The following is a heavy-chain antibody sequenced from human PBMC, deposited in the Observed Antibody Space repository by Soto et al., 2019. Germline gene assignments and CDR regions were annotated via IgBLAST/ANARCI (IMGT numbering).Heavy chain of an antibody. V-gene: IGHV1-3*01. CDR2: INAGNGNT. CDR3: ARDDSFGPYGMDV. Sequence: QVQLVQSGAEVKKPGASVKVSCKASGYTFTSYAMHWVRQAPGQRLEWMGWINAGNGNTNYAQKLQGRVTMTTDTSTSTAYMELRSLRSDDTAVYYCARDDSFGPYGMDVWGQGTTVTVSS. D-gene: IGHD2-15*01. CDR1: GYTFTSYA. J-gene: IGHJ6*02.